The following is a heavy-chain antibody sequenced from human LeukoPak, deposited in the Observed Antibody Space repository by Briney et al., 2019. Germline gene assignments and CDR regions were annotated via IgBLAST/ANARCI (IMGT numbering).Heavy chain of an antibody. CDR2: ISAYNGNT. CDR3: ARDGPDYGDYQYYFDY. Sequence: GASVKVSCKASGYTFTGYYMHWVRQAPGQGLEWMGWISAYNGNTNYAQKLQGRVTMTTDTSTSTAYMELRSLRSDDTAVYYCARDGPDYGDYQYYFDYWGQGTLVTVSS. J-gene: IGHJ4*02. V-gene: IGHV1-18*04. CDR1: GYTFTGYY. D-gene: IGHD4-17*01.